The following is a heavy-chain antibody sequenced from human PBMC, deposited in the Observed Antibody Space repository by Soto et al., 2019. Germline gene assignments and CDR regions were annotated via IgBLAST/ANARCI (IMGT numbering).Heavy chain of an antibody. CDR1: GGTFSSYA. D-gene: IGHD5-18*01. Sequence: SVKVSCKASGGTFSSYAISWGREAPVQGLEWMGGIIPIFGTANYAQKFQGRVTITADESTSTAYMELSSLRSEDTAVYYCASYREDSYGYYYGMDVWGQGTTVTVSS. V-gene: IGHV1-69*01. CDR2: IIPIFGTA. CDR3: ASYREDSYGYYYGMDV. J-gene: IGHJ6*02.